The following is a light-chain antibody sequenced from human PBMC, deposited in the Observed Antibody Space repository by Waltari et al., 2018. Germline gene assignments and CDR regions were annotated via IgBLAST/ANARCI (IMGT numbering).Light chain of an antibody. CDR1: QGISSR. J-gene: IGKJ1*01. CDR3: QQVDSFPRT. CDR2: DAS. V-gene: IGKV1-12*01. Sequence: DIQMTQSPSSVSVSVGDRVTLTCRASQGISSRVAWYQQKPGKAPKLLIYDASSLHSGVPSRFSGSGSGTEFTLTISSLQPEDFATYYCQQVDSFPRTFGQGTKVEVK.